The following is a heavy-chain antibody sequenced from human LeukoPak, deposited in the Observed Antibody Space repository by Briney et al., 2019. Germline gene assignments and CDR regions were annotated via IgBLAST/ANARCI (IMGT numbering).Heavy chain of an antibody. CDR1: GCSISSYY. CDR2: ISSSSSTI. D-gene: IGHD5-18*01. V-gene: IGHV3-48*01. CDR3: ARVGAMVDY. J-gene: IGHJ4*02. Sequence: ETLSLTCTVSGCSISSYYWSWVRQAPGKGLEWVSYISSSSSTIYYADSVKGRFTISRDNAKNSLYLQMNSLRAEDTAVYYCARVGAMVDYWGQGTLVTVSS.